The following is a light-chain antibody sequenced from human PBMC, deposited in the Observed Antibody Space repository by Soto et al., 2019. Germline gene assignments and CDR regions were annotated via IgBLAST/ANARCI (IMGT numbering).Light chain of an antibody. Sequence: DIQMTQSPSTLSASIGDRVTITCRASQSISRWLAWYQQKPGKAPKVLIWDASSLQRGVPSRFSGSGSGTEFTLTISSLQPDDFATYYCQQYNGYSTWTFGQGTKVDIK. V-gene: IGKV1-5*01. J-gene: IGKJ1*01. CDR3: QQYNGYSTWT. CDR1: QSISRW. CDR2: DAS.